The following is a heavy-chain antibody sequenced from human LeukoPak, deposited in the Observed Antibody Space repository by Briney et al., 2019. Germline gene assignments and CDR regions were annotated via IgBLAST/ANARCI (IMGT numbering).Heavy chain of an antibody. V-gene: IGHV1-2*02. D-gene: IGHD3-10*01. Sequence: ASVKVSCKASEYTFSGYYFSWMRRAPGQGLEWMGWSDPDNGNTNFAQKFQGRVTLTRATSISTVYMELTSLRFDDTAVYYCARGDDYGSPKLFTEWGQGTLVTVSS. CDR2: SDPDNGNT. J-gene: IGHJ4*02. CDR3: ARGDDYGSPKLFTE. CDR1: EYTFSGYY.